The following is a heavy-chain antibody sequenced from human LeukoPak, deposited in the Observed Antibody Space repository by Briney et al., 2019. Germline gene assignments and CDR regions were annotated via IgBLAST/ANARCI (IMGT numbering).Heavy chain of an antibody. J-gene: IGHJ6*04. Sequence: GESQRISCKGSGYSFTSYWISWVRQMPGKGLEWMGRIDPSDSYTNCSPSFQGHVTISADKSISTAYLQWSSLKASDTAMYYCASPLSGLRGYGMDVWGKGTTVTVSS. CDR1: GYSFTSYW. CDR2: IDPSDSYT. CDR3: ASPLSGLRGYGMDV. D-gene: IGHD2-15*01. V-gene: IGHV5-10-1*01.